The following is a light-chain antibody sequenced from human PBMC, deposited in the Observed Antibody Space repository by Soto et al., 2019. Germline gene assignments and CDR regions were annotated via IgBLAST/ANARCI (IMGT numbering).Light chain of an antibody. CDR3: SSYAGANRV. Sequence: QSVLTQPPSASGSRGQSVTISCTGTSSDVGANNYVSWYQQHPGKAPKLMIYEVTKRPSGVPDRFSGSKSGNTASLTVSGLQAEDEADYYCSSYAGANRVFGTGTKLTVL. CDR1: SSDVGANNY. J-gene: IGLJ1*01. V-gene: IGLV2-8*01. CDR2: EVT.